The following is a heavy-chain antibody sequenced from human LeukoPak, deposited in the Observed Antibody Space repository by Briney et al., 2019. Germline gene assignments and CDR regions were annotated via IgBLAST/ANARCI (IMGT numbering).Heavy chain of an antibody. CDR1: GFTFSSYS. CDR3: ARDQGFIDP. V-gene: IGHV3-21*01. Sequence: PGGSLRLSCAASGFTFSSYSMNWVRQAPGKGLEWVSSISSSSSYIYYADSVKGRSTTSRDNAKNSLYLQMNSLRAEDTAVYYCARDQGFIDPWGQGTLVTVSS. J-gene: IGHJ5*02. CDR2: ISSSSSYI.